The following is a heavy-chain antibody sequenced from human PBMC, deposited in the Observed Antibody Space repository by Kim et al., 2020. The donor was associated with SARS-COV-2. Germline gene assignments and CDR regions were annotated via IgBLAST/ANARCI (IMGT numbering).Heavy chain of an antibody. J-gene: IGHJ5*02. Sequence: GGSLRLSCAASGFTFSDYYMSWIRQPPGKGLEWVSFISLSGTYTNYADSVKGRFTISRDNAKNSLYLQMDSLRADDTGLYFCARDHYASGPYNWFDPWG. CDR2: ISLSGTYT. CDR3: ARDHYASGPYNWFDP. V-gene: IGHV3-11*06. D-gene: IGHD3-10*01. CDR1: GFTFSDYY.